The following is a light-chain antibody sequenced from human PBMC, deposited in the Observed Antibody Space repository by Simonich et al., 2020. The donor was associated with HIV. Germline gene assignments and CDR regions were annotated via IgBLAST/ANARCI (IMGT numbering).Light chain of an antibody. CDR1: QGISSY. J-gene: IGKJ3*01. V-gene: IGKV1-9*01. CDR3: QHLNSFPLT. CDR2: AAT. Sequence: IQLTQSPSFLSASVGDRVTITCRASQGISSYLAWYQQKPGKAPKLLIYAATTLQSGVPSRFSGSGSGTEFTLTIRSLQPEDFATYYCQHLNSFPLTFGPGTKVDIK.